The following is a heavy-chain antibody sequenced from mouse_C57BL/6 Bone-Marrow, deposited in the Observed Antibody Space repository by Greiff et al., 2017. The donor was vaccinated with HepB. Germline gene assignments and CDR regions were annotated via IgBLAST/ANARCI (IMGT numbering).Heavy chain of an antibody. Sequence: DVQLQESGPSLVRPSQTLSLTCTVTGFSINSDCYWIWIRQFPGNKLEYIGYTFYSGITYYNPSLESRTYITRDTSKNQFSLKLSSVTTEDTATYYCARGMITTRGGFYAMDYWGQGTSVTVSS. CDR3: ARGMITTRGGFYAMDY. V-gene: IGHV3-3*01. CDR1: GFSINSDCY. D-gene: IGHD2-4*01. CDR2: TFYSGIT. J-gene: IGHJ4*01.